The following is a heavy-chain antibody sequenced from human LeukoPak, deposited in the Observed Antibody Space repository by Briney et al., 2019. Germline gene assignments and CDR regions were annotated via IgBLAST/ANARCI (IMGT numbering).Heavy chain of an antibody. CDR1: AFSFSSNW. V-gene: IGHV3-7*04. Sequence: GGSLRLSCVASAFSFSSNWMSWVPQAPGKGLEWVASIKEDGSETYYVDSVKGRFTISRDNAKNSLNLQMNSLRAEDTAVYYCARDLHPRYYLPDYWGQGTLVTVSS. J-gene: IGHJ4*02. CDR3: ARDLHPRYYLPDY. D-gene: IGHD1-26*01. CDR2: IKEDGSET.